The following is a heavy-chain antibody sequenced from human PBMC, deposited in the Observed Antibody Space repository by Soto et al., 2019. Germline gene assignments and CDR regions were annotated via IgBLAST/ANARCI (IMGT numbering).Heavy chain of an antibody. J-gene: IGHJ4*02. CDR1: GFTFSSYS. CDR2: ISRSSSYI. Sequence: PGGSLRLSCAASGFTFSSYSMNWVRQAPGKGLEWVSSISRSSSYIYYADSVKGRFTISRDNAKNSLYLQMNSLRAEDTAVYYCARDDYYDSSGPPDYWGQGTLVTVSS. CDR3: ARDDYYDSSGPPDY. V-gene: IGHV3-21*01. D-gene: IGHD3-22*01.